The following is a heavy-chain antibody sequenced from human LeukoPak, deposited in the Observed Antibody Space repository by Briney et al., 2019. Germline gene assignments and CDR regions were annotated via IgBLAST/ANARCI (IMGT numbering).Heavy chain of an antibody. CDR1: GYTFTGYY. CDR3: ARGERGYYDSPEAFDI. V-gene: IGHV1-2*02. D-gene: IGHD3-22*01. Sequence: ASVKVSCKASGYTFTGYYMHWVRQAPGQGLEWMGWINPNSGGTNYAQKFQGRVTMTRDTSISTAYMELSRLRSDDTAMYYCARGERGYYDSPEAFDIWGQGTMVTVSS. J-gene: IGHJ3*02. CDR2: INPNSGGT.